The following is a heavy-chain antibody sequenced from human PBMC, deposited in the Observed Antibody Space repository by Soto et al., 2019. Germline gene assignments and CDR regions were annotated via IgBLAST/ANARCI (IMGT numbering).Heavy chain of an antibody. CDR3: ARAGAAESYFES. J-gene: IGHJ4*02. CDR1: GGSFSGNY. CDR2: INHSGST. Sequence: SETLSLTCVVYGGSFSGNYWSWIRQPPGKGLEWIGEINHSGSTNYNPSLKSRVTISVATSKPQFSLKVSSVTAADTAVYYCARAGAAESYFESWGQGTLVTVSS. V-gene: IGHV4-34*01. D-gene: IGHD6-13*01.